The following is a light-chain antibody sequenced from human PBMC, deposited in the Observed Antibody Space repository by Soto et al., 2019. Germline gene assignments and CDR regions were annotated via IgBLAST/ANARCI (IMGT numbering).Light chain of an antibody. CDR1: NGDGGGYKY. CDR2: GVS. CDR3: SSHKCSSTV. J-gene: IGLJ3*02. Sequence: QSALTQPASVSGSPGQSIAISCTGSNGDGGGYKYVSWYQQHPGKAPKLLIFGVSNRPSGVSNRFSGGKSGNTASLTISGLQAEDEADYYCSSHKCSSTVFGGGTKLTGL. V-gene: IGLV2-14*03.